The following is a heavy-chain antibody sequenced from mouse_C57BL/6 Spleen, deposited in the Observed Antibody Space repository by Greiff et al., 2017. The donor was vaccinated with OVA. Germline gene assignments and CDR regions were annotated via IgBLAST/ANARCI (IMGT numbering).Heavy chain of an antibody. CDR1: GYTFTSYW. J-gene: IGHJ4*01. D-gene: IGHD3-1*01. CDR2: IDPSDSYT. CDR3: ARGHRPYAMDY. Sequence: QVQLKQPGAELVRPGTSVKLSCKASGYTFTSYWMHWVKQRPGQGLEWIGVIDPSDSYTNYNQKFKGKATLTVDTSSSTAYMQLSSLTSEDSAVYYCARGHRPYAMDYWGQGTSVTVSS. V-gene: IGHV1-59*01.